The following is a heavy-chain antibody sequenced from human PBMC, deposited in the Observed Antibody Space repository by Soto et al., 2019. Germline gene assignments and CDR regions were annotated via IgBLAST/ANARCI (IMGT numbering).Heavy chain of an antibody. V-gene: IGHV3-23*01. CDR3: VREGGIDVKKYCDP. D-gene: IGHD2-8*02. J-gene: IGHJ5*02. Sequence: EVQLLESGGGLVQPGGSLRLSCAASGFTFSDYAISWGRLAPGRGLEWVSAISDSADNIYYADSVKGRFTISRDNYKNTLDLQMNSLRADDTAVYDCVREGGIDVKKYCDPLGQGTQVTVSS. CDR2: ISDSADNI. CDR1: GFTFSDYA.